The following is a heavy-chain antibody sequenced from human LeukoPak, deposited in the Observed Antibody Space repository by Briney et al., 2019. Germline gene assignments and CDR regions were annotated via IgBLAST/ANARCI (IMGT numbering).Heavy chain of an antibody. J-gene: IGHJ4*02. CDR3: ATDRADY. V-gene: IGHV3-15*05. CDR1: GIIFSNTW. Sequence: PGGSLRLSCGVSGIIFSNTWMNWVRQAPGKGLEWVGRIKSKYDGGTTDFAAPVKGRFTISRDDSKNTLELQMNTLKIEDTAVYFCATDRADYWGQGTLVTVSS. CDR2: IKSKYDGGTT.